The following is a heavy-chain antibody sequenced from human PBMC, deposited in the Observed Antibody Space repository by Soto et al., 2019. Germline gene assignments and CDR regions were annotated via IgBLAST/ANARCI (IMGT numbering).Heavy chain of an antibody. J-gene: IGHJ4*02. D-gene: IGHD2-15*01. CDR3: AGTCSGGTCCFDY. Sequence: EVQLVESGGGLVQPGGSLRLSCAASGFTVSSNYMSWVRQAPGKGLEWVSVIYSGGSTYYADSVKGRFTISRDNSENTLYLQMNSLRAEDNAVYYCAGTCSGGTCCFDYWGQGTLVTVSS. V-gene: IGHV3-66*01. CDR1: GFTVSSNY. CDR2: IYSGGST.